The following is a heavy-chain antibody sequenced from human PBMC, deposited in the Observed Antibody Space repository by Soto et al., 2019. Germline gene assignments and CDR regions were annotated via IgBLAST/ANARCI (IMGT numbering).Heavy chain of an antibody. D-gene: IGHD3-3*01. V-gene: IGHV3-23*01. CDR2: ISGSGGST. J-gene: IGHJ4*02. CDR3: AKDTDFWSGTPVDY. CDR1: GFTFSSYA. Sequence: GGSLRLSYAASGFTFSSYAMSWVRQAPGKGLEWVSAISGSGGSTYYADSVKGRFTISRDNSKNTLYLQMNSLRAEDTAVYYCAKDTDFWSGTPVDYWGQGTLVTVSS.